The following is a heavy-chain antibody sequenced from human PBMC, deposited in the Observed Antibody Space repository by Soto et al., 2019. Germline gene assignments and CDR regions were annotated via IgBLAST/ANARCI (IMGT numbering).Heavy chain of an antibody. CDR1: GGSISSYY. CDR2: IYYSGST. D-gene: IGHD3-22*01. J-gene: IGHJ4*02. CDR3: ARLVPRDSAGPFSGYYFDY. Sequence: SETLSLTCTVSGGSISSYYWSWIRQPPGKGLEWIGYIYYSGSTNYNPSLKSRVTISVDTSKNQFSLKLSSVTAADTAVYYCARLVPRDSAGPFSGYYFDYWGQGTLVTVSS. V-gene: IGHV4-59*08.